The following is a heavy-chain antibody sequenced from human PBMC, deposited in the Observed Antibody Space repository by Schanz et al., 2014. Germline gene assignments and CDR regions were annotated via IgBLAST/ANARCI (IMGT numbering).Heavy chain of an antibody. CDR2: INPNSGDT. D-gene: IGHD5-12*01. Sequence: QVQLVQSGAEVKKPGASVKVSCKASGYTFAVYYIHWVRQAPGQGLEFMGWINPNSGDTEYGQQFEGRVTLTRDTSITTAYMDLSRLTSDDTAVYYCAREKGHGYSGLSWGQGTLLAVSS. J-gene: IGHJ5*02. CDR1: GYTFAVYY. CDR3: AREKGHGYSGLS. V-gene: IGHV1-2*02.